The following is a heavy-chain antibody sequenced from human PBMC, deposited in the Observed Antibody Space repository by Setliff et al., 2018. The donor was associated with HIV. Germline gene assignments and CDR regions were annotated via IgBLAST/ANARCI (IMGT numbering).Heavy chain of an antibody. CDR3: ARVGYYDSSGYGGAFDI. CDR2: IIPIFGTA. V-gene: IGHV1-69*05. Sequence: SVKVSCKASGGTFSSYAISWVRQAPGQGLEWMGGIIPIFGTANYAQKFQGRVTITTDESTSTAYMELSSLRSEDTAVYYCARVGYYDSSGYGGAFDIWGQETMVTVSS. D-gene: IGHD3-22*01. CDR1: GGTFSSYA. J-gene: IGHJ3*02.